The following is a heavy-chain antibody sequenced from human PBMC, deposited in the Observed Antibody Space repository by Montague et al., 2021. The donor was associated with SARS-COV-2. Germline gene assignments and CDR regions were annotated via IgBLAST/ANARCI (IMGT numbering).Heavy chain of an antibody. Sequence: SETLSLTCTVSGGSISSYYWSWIRQPPGKGLEWVGNIYYGGSTNXNPSLTSRVTITVDTAKNQFSLKLSSVTAADTAVDYCAREVSGSDCNGWCDYWGQGTLVTVSS. V-gene: IGHV4-59*01. CDR3: AREVSGSDCNGWCDY. CDR1: GGSISSYY. D-gene: IGHD3-10*01. J-gene: IGHJ4*02. CDR2: IYYGGST.